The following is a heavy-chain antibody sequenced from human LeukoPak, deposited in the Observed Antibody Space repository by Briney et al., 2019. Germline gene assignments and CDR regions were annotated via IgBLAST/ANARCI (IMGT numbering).Heavy chain of an antibody. J-gene: IGHJ6*03. CDR1: GASISSSH. CDR3: ARGTSTVVTPEYYYYYCMDV. CDR2: IHTSGGS. Sequence: SETLSLTCNVSGASISSSHWSWVRQPPGKGLEWIGNIHTSGGSNYSPSLKSRVTISLDTSRNQFSLKLTSVTAADTAVYYCARGTSTVVTPEYYYYYCMDVWGKGTTVTVSS. D-gene: IGHD4-23*01. V-gene: IGHV4-4*09.